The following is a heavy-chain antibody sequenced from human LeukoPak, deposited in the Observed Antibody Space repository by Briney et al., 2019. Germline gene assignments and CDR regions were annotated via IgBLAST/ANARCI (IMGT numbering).Heavy chain of an antibody. Sequence: PGRSLRLSCAASGFTFSSYGMHWVRQAPGKGLEWVAVIWYDGSNKYYADSVKGRFTISRDNSKNTLYLQMNSLRAEDTVVYYCARDGIAVAGTGWFDPWGQGTLVTVSS. CDR2: IWYDGSNK. V-gene: IGHV3-33*01. CDR3: ARDGIAVAGTGWFDP. J-gene: IGHJ5*02. D-gene: IGHD6-19*01. CDR1: GFTFSSYG.